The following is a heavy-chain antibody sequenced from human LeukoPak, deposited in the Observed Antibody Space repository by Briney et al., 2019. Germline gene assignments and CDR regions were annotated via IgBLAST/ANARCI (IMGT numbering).Heavy chain of an antibody. V-gene: IGHV3-23*01. CDR2: ISGSGGST. D-gene: IGHD3-16*01. Sequence: PGGSLRLSCAASGFTFSSYGMSWVRQAPGKGLEWVSAISGSGGSTYYADSVKGRFTISRDNAKNSLYLQMNSLRAEDTAVYYCARDQGGVGYWGQGTLVTVSS. J-gene: IGHJ4*02. CDR3: ARDQGGVGY. CDR1: GFTFSSYG.